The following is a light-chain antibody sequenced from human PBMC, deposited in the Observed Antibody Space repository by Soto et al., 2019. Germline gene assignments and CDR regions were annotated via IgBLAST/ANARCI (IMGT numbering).Light chain of an antibody. J-gene: IGKJ2*01. CDR1: QSVSSGY. V-gene: IGKV3-20*01. Sequence: EIVLTQSPGTQTLSPGERATLSCRASQSVSSGYLAWYQQKLGQAPRLLIYGASSRATGIPDRFSGSGSGTDFTLTISRLEPEDFAVYYCQHYGNLPYTFGQGTKLEIK. CDR2: GAS. CDR3: QHYGNLPYT.